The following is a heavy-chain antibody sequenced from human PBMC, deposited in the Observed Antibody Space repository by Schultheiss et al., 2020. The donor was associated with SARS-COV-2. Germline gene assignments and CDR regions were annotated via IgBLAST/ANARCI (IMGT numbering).Heavy chain of an antibody. J-gene: IGHJ4*02. CDR1: GFTFSSYE. Sequence: GGSLRLSCAASGFTFSSYEMNWVRQAPGKGLEWVAVISYDGSNKYYADSVKGRFTISRDNSKNTLYLQMNSLRAEDTAVYYCARGAAAGTGFDYWGQGTLVTVSS. CDR2: ISYDGSNK. CDR3: ARGAAAGTGFDY. V-gene: IGHV3-30*01. D-gene: IGHD6-13*01.